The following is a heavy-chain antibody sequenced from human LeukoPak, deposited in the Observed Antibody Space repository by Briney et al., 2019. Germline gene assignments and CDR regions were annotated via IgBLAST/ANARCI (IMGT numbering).Heavy chain of an antibody. D-gene: IGHD3-22*01. J-gene: IGHJ3*02. Sequence: PSETLSLTCAVSGGSISSSNWWSWIRQPPGKGLEWIGEIYHSGSTNYNPSLKSRVTISVDKSKTQFSLKLSSVTAADTAVYYCARVGGITMIVVLIGDAFDIWGQGTMVTVSS. CDR1: GGSISSSNW. CDR2: IYHSGST. CDR3: ARVGGITMIVVLIGDAFDI. V-gene: IGHV4-4*02.